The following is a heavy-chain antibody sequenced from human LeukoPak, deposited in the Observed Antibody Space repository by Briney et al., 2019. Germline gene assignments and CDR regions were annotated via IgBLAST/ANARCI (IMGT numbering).Heavy chain of an antibody. CDR2: ISGSGGST. J-gene: IGHJ4*02. CDR1: GFTFSSYA. Sequence: PGGSLRLSCVASGFTFSSYAMSWVRQAPGEGLGWVSAISGSGGSTYYADSVKGRFTISRDNSKNTLYLQMNSLRAEDTAVYYCAKSLEQQLAGGFDYWGQGTLVTVSS. D-gene: IGHD6-13*01. CDR3: AKSLEQQLAGGFDY. V-gene: IGHV3-23*01.